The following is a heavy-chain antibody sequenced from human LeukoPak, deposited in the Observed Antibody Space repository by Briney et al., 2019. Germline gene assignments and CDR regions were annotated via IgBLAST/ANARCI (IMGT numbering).Heavy chain of an antibody. D-gene: IGHD1-26*01. Sequence: TSETLSLTCTVSGGSISSYYWSWIRQPPGKGLEWIGYIYYSGSTNYNPSLKSRVTISVDTSKNQFSLKLSSVTAADTAVYYCARGATAGSAFDIWGQGTMVTVSS. V-gene: IGHV4-59*01. CDR2: IYYSGST. CDR1: GGSISSYY. J-gene: IGHJ3*02. CDR3: ARGATAGSAFDI.